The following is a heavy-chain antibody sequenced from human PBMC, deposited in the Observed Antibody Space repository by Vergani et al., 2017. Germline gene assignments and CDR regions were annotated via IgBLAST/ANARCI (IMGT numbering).Heavy chain of an antibody. J-gene: IGHJ3*02. CDR3: ARDXRDYNNYPGTFDI. Sequence: EVQLLESGGGVVQPGGSLRLSCAASGFIFSSHAMTWVRQAPGKGLEWVSTISGSGASTYYADSVKGRFSISRDNSKNTLLLQMDSLRAEDTAVYYCARDXRDYNNYPGTFDIWGQGSMVTVSS. CDR1: GFIFSSHA. V-gene: IGHV3-23*01. CDR2: ISGSGAST. D-gene: IGHD5-24*01.